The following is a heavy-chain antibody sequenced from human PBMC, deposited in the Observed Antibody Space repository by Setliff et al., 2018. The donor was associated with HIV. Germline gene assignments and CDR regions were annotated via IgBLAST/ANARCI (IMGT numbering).Heavy chain of an antibody. J-gene: IGHJ4*02. D-gene: IGHD5-12*01. CDR3: ARDVGRDGYCFDH. Sequence: ASVKVSCKASGYTFSDYGISWVRQAPGQGLEWVGWISAHNGRKNYAQKFQGRVTMTTDRSTSTAYMELRSLRSDDTAVYYCARDVGRDGYCFDHWGQGTLVTVSS. CDR1: GYTFSDYG. CDR2: ISAHNGRK. V-gene: IGHV1-18*01.